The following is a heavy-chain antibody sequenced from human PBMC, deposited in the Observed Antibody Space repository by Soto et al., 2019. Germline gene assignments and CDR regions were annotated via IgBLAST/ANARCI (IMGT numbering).Heavy chain of an antibody. CDR1: GGTFSSYA. D-gene: IGHD2-8*01. CDR3: ARDLPCGDGVCYLP. J-gene: IGHJ5*02. CDR2: IIPIFGTA. Sequence: QVQLVQSGAEVKKPGSSVKVSCKASGGTFSSYAISRVRQAPGQGLEWMGGIIPIFGTANYAQKFQGRVTITADESTSTAYMERSSLRSEDTAVYYCARDLPCGDGVCYLPWGQGTLVTVSS. V-gene: IGHV1-69*01.